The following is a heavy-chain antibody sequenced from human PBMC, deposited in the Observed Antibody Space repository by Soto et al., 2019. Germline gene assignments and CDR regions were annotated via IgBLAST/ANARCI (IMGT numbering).Heavy chain of an antibody. CDR3: ARGSVRERFAAMKGKLDY. CDR2: INHSGST. V-gene: IGHV4-34*01. Sequence: QVQLQQWGAGLLKPSETLSLTCAVYGGSFSGYYWSWIRQPPGKGLEWIGEINHSGSTNYNPSLKSRVTISVDTSKNQFSLKLSSVTAADTAVYYCARGSVRERFAAMKGKLDYWGQGTLVTVSS. D-gene: IGHD2-2*01. CDR1: GGSFSGYY. J-gene: IGHJ4*02.